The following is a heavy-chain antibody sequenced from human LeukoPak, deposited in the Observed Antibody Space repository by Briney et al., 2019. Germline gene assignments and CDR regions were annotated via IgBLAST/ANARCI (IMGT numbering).Heavy chain of an antibody. D-gene: IGHD3-9*01. CDR2: IKQDGSEK. V-gene: IGHV3-7*01. CDR1: GFTFSSYW. CDR3: ARDYDILTGYRSDAFDI. Sequence: QPGGSLRLSCAASGFTFSSYWMSWVRQAPGKGLEWVANIKQDGSEKYYVDSVKGRFTISRENAKNSLYLQMNSLRAEDTAVYYCARDYDILTGYRSDAFDIWGQGTMVTVSS. J-gene: IGHJ3*02.